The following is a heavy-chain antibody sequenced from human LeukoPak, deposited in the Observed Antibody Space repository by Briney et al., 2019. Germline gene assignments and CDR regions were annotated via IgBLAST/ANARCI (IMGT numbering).Heavy chain of an antibody. CDR3: AREVYAFDI. J-gene: IGHJ3*02. D-gene: IGHD2-8*01. CDR1: GYTFTNYY. V-gene: IGHV1-2*02. CDR2: IIPNSGGT. Sequence: GASVKVSCKASGYTFTNYYIHWVRQAPGQGLEWMGWIIPNSGGTNYAQKFQGRVTMTRDTSIRTAYMEVSRLRSDDTAMYYCAREVYAFDIWGQGTMVTVSS.